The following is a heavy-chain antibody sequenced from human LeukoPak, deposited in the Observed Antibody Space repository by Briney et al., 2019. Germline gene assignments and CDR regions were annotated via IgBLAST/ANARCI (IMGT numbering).Heavy chain of an antibody. D-gene: IGHD1-26*01. CDR1: GGSISSGDYY. Sequence: SQTLSLTCTVSGGSISSGDYYWSWIRQPPGKGLEWIGYIYYSGSTYYNPSLKSRVTISVDTSKNQFSLKLSSVTAADTAVYYCARESSIVGALGSDAFDIWGQGTMVAVSS. J-gene: IGHJ3*02. V-gene: IGHV4-30-4*08. CDR3: ARESSIVGALGSDAFDI. CDR2: IYYSGST.